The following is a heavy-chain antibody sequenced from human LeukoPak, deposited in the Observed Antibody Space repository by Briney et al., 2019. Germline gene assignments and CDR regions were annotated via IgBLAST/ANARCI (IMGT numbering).Heavy chain of an antibody. Sequence: ASVKVSCKASGYTFTSYYMHWVRQAAGQGLEWMGIINPSGGSTSYAQKFQGRVTMTRDTSTSTVYMELSSLRSEDTAVYYCARPVGGKNWFDPWGQGTLVTVSS. D-gene: IGHD4-23*01. CDR2: INPSGGST. CDR3: ARPVGGKNWFDP. V-gene: IGHV1-46*01. J-gene: IGHJ5*02. CDR1: GYTFTSYY.